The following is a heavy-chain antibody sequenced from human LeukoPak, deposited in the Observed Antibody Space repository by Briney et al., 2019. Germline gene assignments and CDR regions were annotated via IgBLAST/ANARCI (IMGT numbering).Heavy chain of an antibody. Sequence: GGSLRLSCAASGFTFSSFGMHWVRQAPGKGLEWVAFIQYDGTDKYYADSVKGRFTISRDNSKNTLYVQMNSLRDEDTAVYFCAKAANPLKFYYYMDVWGKGTTVTTSS. CDR1: GFTFSSFG. V-gene: IGHV3-30*02. CDR2: IQYDGTDK. CDR3: AKAANPLKFYYYMDV. J-gene: IGHJ6*03.